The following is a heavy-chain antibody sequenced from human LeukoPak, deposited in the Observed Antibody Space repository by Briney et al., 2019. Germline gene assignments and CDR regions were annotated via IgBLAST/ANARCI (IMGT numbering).Heavy chain of an antibody. D-gene: IGHD2-2*01. J-gene: IGHJ4*02. CDR1: GGSISSGNYY. Sequence: SETLSLTCTVSGGSISSGNYYWSWIRQPAGKGLEWIGRVYTSGITNYIPSLKSRVTISVDTSKNQFSLKLNSVTAADTAVYYCASTVVPAGISGIAARISSFDYWGQGTLVTVSS. CDR2: VYTSGIT. CDR3: ASTVVPAGISGIAARISSFDY. V-gene: IGHV4-61*02.